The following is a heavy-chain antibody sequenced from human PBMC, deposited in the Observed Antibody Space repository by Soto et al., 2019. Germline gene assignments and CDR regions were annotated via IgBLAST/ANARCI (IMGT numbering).Heavy chain of an antibody. J-gene: IGHJ6*02. Sequence: LRLSCAASGFTFSSYPMHWVRQAPGKGLEWVAVISYDGSNKYYADSVKGRFTISRDNSKNTLYLQMNSLRAEDTAVYYCARDQSSSSSYYSYFGMDVWGQGTTVTVSS. V-gene: IGHV3-30-3*01. CDR3: ARDQSSSSSYYSYFGMDV. D-gene: IGHD6-6*01. CDR2: ISYDGSNK. CDR1: GFTFSSYP.